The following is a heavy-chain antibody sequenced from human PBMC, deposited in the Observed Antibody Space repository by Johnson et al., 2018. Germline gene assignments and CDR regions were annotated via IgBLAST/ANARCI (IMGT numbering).Heavy chain of an antibody. J-gene: IGHJ6*02. CDR3: ARDGDSYDILTGYWAYYYDGRDV. CDR2: INSDGSST. D-gene: IGHD3-9*01. V-gene: IGHV3-74*01. CDR1: GFTFSSYW. Sequence: VQLVQSGGGVVQPGGSLRLSCAASGFTFSSYWMHWVRQAPGKGLVWVSRINSDGSSTSYADSVKGRFTISRDNAKNTLYLQMNSLRAEDTAVYYCARDGDSYDILTGYWAYYYDGRDVWGQGTTVTVSS.